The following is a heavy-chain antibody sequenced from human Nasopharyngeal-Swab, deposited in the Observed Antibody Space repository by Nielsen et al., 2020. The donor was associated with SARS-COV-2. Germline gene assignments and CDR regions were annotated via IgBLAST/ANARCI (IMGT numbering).Heavy chain of an antibody. J-gene: IGHJ4*02. V-gene: IGHV4-59*13. Sequence: GSLRLSCSVSGGSIGNYYWNWIRQPPGKGLEWIGNIYHSGSINYNASLKRRVTISVDTSKKEFSLKLSSLTAADTAVYYCASSWGVGGSYFPLDFWGRGTLVIVSS. CDR1: GGSIGNYY. CDR2: IYHSGSI. D-gene: IGHD1-26*01. CDR3: ASSWGVGGSYFPLDF.